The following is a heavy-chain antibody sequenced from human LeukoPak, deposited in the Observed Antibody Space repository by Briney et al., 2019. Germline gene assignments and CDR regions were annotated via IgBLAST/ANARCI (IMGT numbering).Heavy chain of an antibody. J-gene: IGHJ4*02. D-gene: IGHD2-2*01. CDR3: AKDLGPICSTTTCPPDY. CDR2: ISGSGGST. CDR1: GFTFSNSA. V-gene: IGHV3-23*01. Sequence: GGSLRLSCAASGFTFSNSAVSWVRQAPGKGLEWVSAISGSGGSTYYAGSVKGRFTISRDNAKNSLYLQMNSLRAEDTALYYCAKDLGPICSTTTCPPDYWGQGTLVTVSS.